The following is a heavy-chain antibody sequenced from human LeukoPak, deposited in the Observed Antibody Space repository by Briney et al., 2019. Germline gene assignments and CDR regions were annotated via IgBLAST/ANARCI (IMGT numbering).Heavy chain of an antibody. J-gene: IGHJ4*02. Sequence: GGSLRLSCAASGFTFDDYAMYWVRQAPGKGLEWVSGISWNSGTIGYADSVKGRFTISRDNAKNSLYLQMNSLRVEDTALYYCAKGGPAAGTSFPSYFAYWGQGTLVTVSS. CDR2: ISWNSGTI. CDR3: AKGGPAAGTSFPSYFAY. V-gene: IGHV3-9*01. CDR1: GFTFDDYA. D-gene: IGHD6-13*01.